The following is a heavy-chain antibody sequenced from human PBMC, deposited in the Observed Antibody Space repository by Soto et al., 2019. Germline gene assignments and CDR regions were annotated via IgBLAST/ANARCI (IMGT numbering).Heavy chain of an antibody. CDR2: INPSGGSR. V-gene: IGHV1-46*01. D-gene: IGHD2-2*02. J-gene: IGHJ4*02. CDR1: GYTFTSYY. CDR3: ASARPIYCSSTSCYSTFDY. Sequence: ASVKVSCKASGYTFTSYYMHWVRQAPGQGXEWMGIINPSGGSRSYAQKFQGRVTMTRDTSTSTVYVELSSLRSEDTAVYYCASARPIYCSSTSCYSTFDYWGQGTLVTVSS.